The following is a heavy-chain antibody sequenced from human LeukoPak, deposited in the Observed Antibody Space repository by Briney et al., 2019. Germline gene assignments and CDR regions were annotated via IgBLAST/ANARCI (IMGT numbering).Heavy chain of an antibody. D-gene: IGHD3-10*01. CDR3: ARAMVRGVITPDY. CDR1: GYTFTGYY. CDR2: INPNSGGT. V-gene: IGHV1-2*06. Sequence: ASVRVSCKASGYTFTGYYMHWVRQAPGQGLEWMGRINPNSGGTNYAQKFQGRVTMTRDTSISTAYMELSRLRSDDTAVYYCARAMVRGVITPDYWGQGTLVTVSS. J-gene: IGHJ4*02.